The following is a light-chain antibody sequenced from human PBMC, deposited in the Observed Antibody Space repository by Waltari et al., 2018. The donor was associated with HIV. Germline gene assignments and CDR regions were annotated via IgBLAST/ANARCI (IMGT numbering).Light chain of an antibody. CDR3: CSYAGSSSVV. CDR2: EVT. Sequence: QSALTQPASVSGSPGQSITISCTGTSSDVGSYNLVSWYQQHPGKAPKVMIYEVTKRPTGVSNRFSDSKSGNTASLTISGLQAEDEADYYCCSYAGSSSVVFGGGTKLTVL. CDR1: SSDVGSYNL. V-gene: IGLV2-23*02. J-gene: IGLJ2*01.